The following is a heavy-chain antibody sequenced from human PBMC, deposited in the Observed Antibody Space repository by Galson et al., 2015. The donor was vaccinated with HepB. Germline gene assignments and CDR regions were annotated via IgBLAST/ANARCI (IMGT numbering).Heavy chain of an antibody. V-gene: IGHV3-30*18. D-gene: IGHD3-10*01. CDR1: GFTFSSYG. CDR2: ISYDGSNK. CDR3: AKDPLPLITMVQGTLDY. J-gene: IGHJ4*02. Sequence: SLRLSCAASGFTFSSYGMHWVRQAPGKGLEWVAVISYDGSNKYYADSVKGRFTISRDNSKNTLYLQMNSLRAEDTAVYYCAKDPLPLITMVQGTLDYWGQGTLVTVSS.